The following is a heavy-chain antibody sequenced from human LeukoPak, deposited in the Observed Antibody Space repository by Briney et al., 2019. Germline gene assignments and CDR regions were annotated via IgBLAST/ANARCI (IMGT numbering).Heavy chain of an antibody. Sequence: PGGSLRLSCAASGFTFDDYAIHWVRQPPGKGLEWVSGINWNSGSIGYADSVKGRFTISRDNSKNTLYLQMNSLRAEDTAVYYCAKVSGYYYGSGRAWGQGTLVTVSS. CDR3: AKVSGYYYGSGRA. V-gene: IGHV3-9*01. CDR1: GFTFDDYA. J-gene: IGHJ4*02. CDR2: INWNSGSI. D-gene: IGHD3-10*01.